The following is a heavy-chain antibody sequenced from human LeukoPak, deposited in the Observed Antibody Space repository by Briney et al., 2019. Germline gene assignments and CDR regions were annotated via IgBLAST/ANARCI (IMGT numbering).Heavy chain of an antibody. CDR2: ISYSGST. CDR1: GDSISSSY. J-gene: IGHJ5*02. V-gene: IGHV4-59*01. CDR3: ARGGQLNWFDP. D-gene: IGHD5-18*01. Sequence: SETLSLTCTVSGDSISSSYWSWIRQPPGKGLEWIGYISYSGSTSSNPSLRSRVTISVDTSKNQFSLRLTSVTAADTAMYYCARGGQLNWFDPWGQGTLATVSS.